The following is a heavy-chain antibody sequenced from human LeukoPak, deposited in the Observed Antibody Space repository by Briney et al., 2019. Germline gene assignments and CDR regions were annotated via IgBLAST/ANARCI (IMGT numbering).Heavy chain of an antibody. Sequence: SETLSLTCTVSGGSISSYYWSWIRRPPGKGLEWIGYIYYSGSTNYNPSLKGRVTISVDTSKKQFSLKVNSVTAADTAVYYCARREAVLTGYFDYWGQGTLVTVSS. V-gene: IGHV4-59*08. D-gene: IGHD1-14*01. CDR2: IYYSGST. CDR1: GGSISSYY. J-gene: IGHJ4*02. CDR3: ARREAVLTGYFDY.